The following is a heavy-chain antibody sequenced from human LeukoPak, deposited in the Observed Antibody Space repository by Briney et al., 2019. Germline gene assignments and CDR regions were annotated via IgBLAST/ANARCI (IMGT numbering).Heavy chain of an antibody. CDR2: ISTSSTTI. Sequence: GGSLRLSCAASGFIFSTYSMGWVRQAPGKGLEWVSYISTSSTTIYYADSVKGRFTISRDNARNSLYLQMNSLRAEDTAVYYCAREAALVRDFDCWGQGTLVTVSS. V-gene: IGHV3-48*01. D-gene: IGHD5-18*01. J-gene: IGHJ4*02. CDR1: GFIFSTYS. CDR3: AREAALVRDFDC.